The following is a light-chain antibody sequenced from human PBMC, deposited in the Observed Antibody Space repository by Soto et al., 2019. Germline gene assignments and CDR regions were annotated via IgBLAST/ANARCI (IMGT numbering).Light chain of an antibody. CDR1: TGAVTSGYY. Sequence: QAVVTQEPSLTVSPGGTVTLTCATSTGAVTSGYYPNWFQQKPGQAPRAVIYSTNKTYSWTPARFSGPLLGGKAALTLSGVQPEYEADYYCLLYYGGQLGVFGGGTNLTVL. J-gene: IGLJ2*01. CDR2: STN. V-gene: IGLV7-43*01. CDR3: LLYYGGQLGV.